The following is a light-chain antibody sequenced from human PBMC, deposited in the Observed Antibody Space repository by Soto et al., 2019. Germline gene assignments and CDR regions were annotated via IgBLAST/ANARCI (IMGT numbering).Light chain of an antibody. V-gene: IGKV1-33*01. CDR1: QDISNY. Sequence: DLPMTQSPSSLSASVGDRVTITCQASQDISNYLNWYRQRAGKAPQLLIYEASNLQTGVSSRFSGSGSGTDFTFTISSLQPEDIATYYCQHYDNFPVTFGGGTKVEIK. CDR2: EAS. CDR3: QHYDNFPVT. J-gene: IGKJ4*01.